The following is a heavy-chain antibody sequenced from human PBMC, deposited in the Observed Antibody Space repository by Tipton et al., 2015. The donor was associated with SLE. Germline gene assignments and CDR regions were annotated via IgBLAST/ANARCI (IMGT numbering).Heavy chain of an antibody. V-gene: IGHV4-34*01. CDR3: ARQEYYDFWSGYSTKAFDI. D-gene: IGHD3-3*01. CDR2: INHSGST. J-gene: IGHJ3*02. CDR1: GGSFSGYY. Sequence: TLSLTCAVYGGSFSGYYWSWIRQPPGKGLEWIGEINHSGSTNYNPSLKSRVTISVDTSKNQFSLKLSSVTAADTAVYYCARQEYYDFWSGYSTKAFDIWGQGTMVTVSS.